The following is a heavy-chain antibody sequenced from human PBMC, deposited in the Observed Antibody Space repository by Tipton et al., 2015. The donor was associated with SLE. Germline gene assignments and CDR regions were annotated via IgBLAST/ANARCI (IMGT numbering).Heavy chain of an antibody. V-gene: IGHV4-59*01. CDR1: GGSFSGYY. CDR2: IYYSGST. Sequence: TLSLTCAVYGGSFSGYYWSWIRQPPGKGLEWIGYIYYSGSTNYNPSLKSRVTISVDTSKNQFSLKLSSVTAADTAVYYCARAGRSDWYFDLWGRGTLVTVSS. D-gene: IGHD1-26*01. J-gene: IGHJ2*01. CDR3: ARAGRSDWYFDL.